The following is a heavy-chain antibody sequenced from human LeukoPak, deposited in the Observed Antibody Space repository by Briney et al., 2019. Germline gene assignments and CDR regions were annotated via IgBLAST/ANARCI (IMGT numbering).Heavy chain of an antibody. CDR3: ARHKQQLAAYDY. V-gene: IGHV4-59*08. Sequence: SETLSLTCTVSGGSISSYYRSWIRQPPGKGLEWIGYIYYSGSTNYNPSLKSRVTISVDTSKNQFSLKLSSVTAADTAVYYCARHKQQLAAYDYWGQGTLVTVSS. J-gene: IGHJ4*02. D-gene: IGHD6-6*01. CDR1: GGSISSYY. CDR2: IYYSGST.